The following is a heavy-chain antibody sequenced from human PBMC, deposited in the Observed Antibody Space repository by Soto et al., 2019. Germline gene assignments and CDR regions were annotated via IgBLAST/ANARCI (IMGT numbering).Heavy chain of an antibody. D-gene: IGHD3-10*01. CDR2: LSGSGGNT. V-gene: IGHV3-23*01. CDR3: AKGDSSGSYNTFDH. J-gene: IGHJ4*02. Sequence: SLILSRAASGFTFSDYSMNWVRQAPGRGLEWVSGLSGSGGNTYYADSVKGRFTISRDNSKNTLYLQMNSLRAEDTARYYCAKGDSSGSYNTFDHWGPGTLGTVSS. CDR1: GFTFSDYS.